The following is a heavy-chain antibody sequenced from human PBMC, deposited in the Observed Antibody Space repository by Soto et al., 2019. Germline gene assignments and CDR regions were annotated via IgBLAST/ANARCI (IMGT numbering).Heavy chain of an antibody. CDR3: AHSPLYSPGGDNYYFAMDV. D-gene: IGHD2-21*02. Sequence: QITLKESGPSLVKPTQALTLTCTFSGFSLSTSGVGVAWISQPPGKALEWLALIYWDDDKRYSSSLRSRRTITKDTFKHQVVLTMTNMDPVDTATYYCAHSPLYSPGGDNYYFAMDVWGQGTTVTVSS. V-gene: IGHV2-5*02. J-gene: IGHJ6*02. CDR1: GFSLSTSGVG. CDR2: IYWDDDK.